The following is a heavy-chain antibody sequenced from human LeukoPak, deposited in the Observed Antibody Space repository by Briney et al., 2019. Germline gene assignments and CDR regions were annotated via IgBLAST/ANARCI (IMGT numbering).Heavy chain of an antibody. D-gene: IGHD1-26*01. Sequence: SETLSLTCTVSGGSISSYYWSWIRQPPGKGLEWIGEINHSGSTNYNPSLKSRVTISVDTSKNQFSLKLSSLTAADTAVYYCARDSIVGATRAGAFDYWGQGTLVTVSS. CDR3: ARDSIVGATRAGAFDY. J-gene: IGHJ4*02. CDR2: INHSGST. V-gene: IGHV4-34*01. CDR1: GGSISSYY.